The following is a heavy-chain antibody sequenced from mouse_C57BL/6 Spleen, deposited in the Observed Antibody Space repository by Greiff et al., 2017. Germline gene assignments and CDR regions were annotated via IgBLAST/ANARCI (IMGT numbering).Heavy chain of an antibody. Sequence: EVKLQESGGGLVKPGGSLKLSCAASGFTFSSYTMSWVRQTPEKRLEWVATISGGGGNTYYPDSVKGRFTISRDNAKNTLYLQMSSLRSEDTALYYCARQGTTVVLYYYAMDYWGQGTSVTVSS. CDR3: ARQGTTVVLYYYAMDY. V-gene: IGHV5-9*01. CDR2: ISGGGGNT. J-gene: IGHJ4*01. D-gene: IGHD1-1*01. CDR1: GFTFSSYT.